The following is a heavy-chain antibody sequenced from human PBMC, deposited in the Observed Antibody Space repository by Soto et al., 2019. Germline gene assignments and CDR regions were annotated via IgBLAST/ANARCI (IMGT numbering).Heavy chain of an antibody. D-gene: IGHD3-22*01. Sequence: SVKVSCKASGGTFSSYAISWVRQAPGQGLEWMGGIIPIFGTANYAQKFQGRVTITADESTSTAYMELSSLRSEDTAVYFCARDQTDSGGYSEYWGQGTLVTVSS. CDR2: IIPIFGTA. J-gene: IGHJ4*02. V-gene: IGHV1-69*13. CDR3: ARDQTDSGGYSEY. CDR1: GGTFSSYA.